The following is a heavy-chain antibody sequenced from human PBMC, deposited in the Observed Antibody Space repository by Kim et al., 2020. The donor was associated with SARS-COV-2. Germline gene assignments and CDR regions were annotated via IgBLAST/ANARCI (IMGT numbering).Heavy chain of an antibody. D-gene: IGHD5-12*01. CDR3: ARGSGFSGYDPGDYYYYYALDV. CDR1: GFTFDDHG. J-gene: IGHJ6*02. Sequence: GGSLRLSCAASGFTFDDHGMSWVRQGPGKGLEWDSGINWNGASIGYADSVKGRFTISRDNAEKSLFLEMNSLRAEDTALYYCARGSGFSGYDPGDYYYYYALDVWGQGTTVTVS. CDR2: INWNGASI. V-gene: IGHV3-20*04.